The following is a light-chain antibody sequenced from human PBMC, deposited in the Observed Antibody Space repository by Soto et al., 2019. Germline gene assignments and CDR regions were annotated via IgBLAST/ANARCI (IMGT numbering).Light chain of an antibody. CDR1: QSISTW. Sequence: DIQMTQSPSTLSASVGDRVTITCRASQSISTWLAWYQQKPGKAPKRLIYKASNLEDGVPSRFSGSGSGTEFTITISSLQPDDFATYYCQQYNTYPLTFGGGTTVEIK. CDR3: QQYNTYPLT. V-gene: IGKV1-5*03. J-gene: IGKJ4*01. CDR2: KAS.